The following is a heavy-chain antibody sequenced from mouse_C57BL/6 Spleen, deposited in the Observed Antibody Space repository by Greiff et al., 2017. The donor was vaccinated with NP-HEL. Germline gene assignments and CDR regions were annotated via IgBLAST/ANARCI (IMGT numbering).Heavy chain of an antibody. J-gene: IGHJ2*01. V-gene: IGHV1-80*01. CDR2: IYPGDGDT. CDR1: GYAFSSYW. Sequence: VRLQQSGAELVKPGASVKISCKASGYAFSSYWMNWVKQRPGKGLEWIGQIYPGDGDTNYNGKFKGKATLTADKSSSTAYMQLSSLTSEDSAVYFCAIYYYGSSFLFDYWGQGTTLTVSS. D-gene: IGHD1-1*01. CDR3: AIYYYGSSFLFDY.